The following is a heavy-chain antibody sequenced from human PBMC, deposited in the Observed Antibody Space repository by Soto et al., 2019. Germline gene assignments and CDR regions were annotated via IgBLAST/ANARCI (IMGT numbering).Heavy chain of an antibody. Sequence: QLQLQESGSGLVKPSQTLSLTCTVSGGSIRTGGYSWSWIRQPPGKGLEWIGNTYHSGNPYYNPSRNSRGTISVDGSKNQFSLKVSSVTAADTAVYYCASEDYGDYGGYFDYWGQGSLVTVSS. V-gene: IGHV4-30-2*01. J-gene: IGHJ4*02. CDR3: ASEDYGDYGGYFDY. CDR2: TYHSGNP. D-gene: IGHD4-17*01. CDR1: GGSIRTGGYS.